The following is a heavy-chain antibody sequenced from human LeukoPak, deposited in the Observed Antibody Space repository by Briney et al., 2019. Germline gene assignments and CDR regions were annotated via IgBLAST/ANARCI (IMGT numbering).Heavy chain of an antibody. CDR2: IIPIFGTA. CDR3: AIPGRDSSGYYPTFFDY. CDR1: GGTFSSYA. V-gene: IGHV1-69*13. J-gene: IGHJ4*02. Sequence: SVKVSCKASGGTFSSYAISWVRQAPGQGLEWMGGIIPIFGTANYAQKFQGRVTITADESTSTAYMELSSLRSEDTAVYYCAIPGRDSSGYYPTFFDYWGQGTLVTVSS. D-gene: IGHD3-22*01.